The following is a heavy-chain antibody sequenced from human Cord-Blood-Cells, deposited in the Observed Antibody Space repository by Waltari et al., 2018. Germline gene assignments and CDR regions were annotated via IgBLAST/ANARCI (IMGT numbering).Heavy chain of an antibody. V-gene: IGHV4-34*01. CDR3: ARLDYFDY. J-gene: IGHJ4*02. CDR2: INHSGST. D-gene: IGHD6-13*01. CDR1: GGSFSGYY. Sequence: QVQLQQWGAGLLKPSETLSLTCAVYGGSFSGYYWSWIRQPPGKGLGWIGEINHSGSTNYNPALKSRVPISVDTSKNQFSLKLSSVTAADTAVYYWARLDYFDYWGQGTLVTVSS.